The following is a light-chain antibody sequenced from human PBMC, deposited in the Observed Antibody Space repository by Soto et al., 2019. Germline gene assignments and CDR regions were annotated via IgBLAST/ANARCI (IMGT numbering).Light chain of an antibody. CDR1: QRISTW. V-gene: IGKV1-5*03. Sequence: DIQMTQSPSTLSASVGARVAITCRASQRISTWLAWYQQKPGKAPKLLIYKASSLESGVPSRFSGSGSGTEFTLTISSLQPDDFATYYCQQYNSYRWTFGLGTKVDIK. J-gene: IGKJ1*01. CDR2: KAS. CDR3: QQYNSYRWT.